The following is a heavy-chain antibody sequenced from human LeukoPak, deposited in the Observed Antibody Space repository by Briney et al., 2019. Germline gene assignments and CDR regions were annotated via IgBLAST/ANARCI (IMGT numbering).Heavy chain of an antibody. V-gene: IGHV4-4*08. Sequence: PSEPLSLTCTVSGGSISSYYWSWIRQPPGKGLEWIAYISTSGSTKYKPSLQSRVTISVDTSKNQFALKLTSVTAADTAVYYCARRRGYCSSSSCYGFDPWGQGTLVTVSS. J-gene: IGHJ5*02. CDR1: GGSISSYY. CDR3: ARRRGYCSSSSCYGFDP. CDR2: ISTSGST. D-gene: IGHD2-2*01.